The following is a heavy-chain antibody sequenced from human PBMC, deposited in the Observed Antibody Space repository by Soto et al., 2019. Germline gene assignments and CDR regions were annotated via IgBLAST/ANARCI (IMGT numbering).Heavy chain of an antibody. V-gene: IGHV4-34*01. J-gene: IGHJ4*02. CDR3: ARGQEGIVAAH. CDR1: GGSLTGYY. Sequence: QVHLQQWGAGLLKPSETLSLTCAVNGGSLTGYYWSWIRQPPGKGLEWIGEIKGGGVTNYTPTLKGRVPMSADKYKDQFSLKWHSATAAATDVYACARGQEGIVAAHWDQGTLVTVSS. CDR2: IKGGGVT. D-gene: IGHD5-12*01.